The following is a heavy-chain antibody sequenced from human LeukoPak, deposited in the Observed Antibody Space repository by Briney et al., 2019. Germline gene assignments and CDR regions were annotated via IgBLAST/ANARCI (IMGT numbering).Heavy chain of an antibody. V-gene: IGHV7-4-1*02. J-gene: IGHJ4*02. CDR2: INTNTGNP. CDR1: GYTFNTYG. Sequence: ASVKVSFKASGYTFNTYGMNWVRQAPGQGLEWMGWINTNTGNPTYAQGFTGRFVFSLDTSVSTAYLQISSLKAEDTAVYYCARGSIGAPHHFDYWGQGTLVTVSS. CDR3: ARGSIGAPHHFDY. D-gene: IGHD3-10*01.